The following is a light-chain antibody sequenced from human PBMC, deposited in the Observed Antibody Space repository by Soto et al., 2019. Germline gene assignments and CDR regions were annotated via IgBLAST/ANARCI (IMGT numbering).Light chain of an antibody. CDR1: QTITTY. CDR2: AAS. J-gene: IGKJ4*01. CDR3: QHTFTTPPG. V-gene: IGKV1-39*01. Sequence: DIQMTQSPSSLSASVGDRVTITCRASQTITTYLNWYQQKPGKAPKLLIYAASSLQSGVPSRFSGSGSGTDFTLTISSLQPEDFATYYCQHTFTTPPGFGGGTKVEI.